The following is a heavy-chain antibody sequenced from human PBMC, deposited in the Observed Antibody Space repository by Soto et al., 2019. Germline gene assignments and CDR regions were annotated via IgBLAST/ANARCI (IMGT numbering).Heavy chain of an antibody. Sequence: GGSLRLSCAASGFTFSNYAMSWVRQAPGKGLEWVSGISWNSGSIVYADSVKGRFTISRDNAKNSLYLQMNSLRAEDTAVYYCARADTYDAFDIWGQGTMVTVSS. CDR2: ISWNSGSI. CDR3: ARADTYDAFDI. V-gene: IGHV3-9*01. CDR1: GFTFSNYA. J-gene: IGHJ3*02.